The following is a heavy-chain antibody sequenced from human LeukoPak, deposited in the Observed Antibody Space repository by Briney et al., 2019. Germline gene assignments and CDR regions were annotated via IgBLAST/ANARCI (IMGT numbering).Heavy chain of an antibody. CDR1: GFTNTSYG. J-gene: IGHJ4*02. CDR3: AKGLFGVGAIGVDY. D-gene: IGHD1-26*01. V-gene: IGHV3-33*06. CDR2: IWSDGTNK. Sequence: GGSLRLSCAASGFTNTSYGMHGGRQAPGKGREGVAVIWSDGTNKYYADSVKGRFTSSRDNSKDTLYLQMNSLRAEHTAVYYCAKGLFGVGAIGVDYWGQGALVTVSS.